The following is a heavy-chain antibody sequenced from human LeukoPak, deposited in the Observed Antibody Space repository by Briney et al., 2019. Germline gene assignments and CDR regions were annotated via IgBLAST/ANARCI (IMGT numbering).Heavy chain of an antibody. CDR2: IYTSGST. Sequence: PSETPSLTCTVSGGSISSYYWSWIRQPAGKGLEWIGRIYTSGSTNYNPSLKSRVTMSVDTSKNQFSLKLSSVTAADTAVYYCARDQGGSGPSDYYYYGMDVWGQGTTVTVSS. J-gene: IGHJ6*02. V-gene: IGHV4-4*07. CDR1: GGSISSYY. CDR3: ARDQGGSGPSDYYYYGMDV. D-gene: IGHD3-10*01.